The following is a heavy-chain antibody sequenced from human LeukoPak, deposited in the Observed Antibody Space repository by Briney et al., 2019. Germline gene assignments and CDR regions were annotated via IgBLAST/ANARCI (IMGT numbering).Heavy chain of an antibody. D-gene: IGHD6-19*01. CDR2: MNPDGNEK. J-gene: IGHJ3*02. V-gene: IGHV3-7*03. Sequence: GGSLILSCATSGFSFSTFWMNWVRQAPGKGLERVASMNPDGNEKYYVDSVKGRFTISRDNAKNSLYLQMYSLRAEDTAVYYCAKDEEQWLAIDAFDIWGQGTMVTVSS. CDR1: GFSFSTFW. CDR3: AKDEEQWLAIDAFDI.